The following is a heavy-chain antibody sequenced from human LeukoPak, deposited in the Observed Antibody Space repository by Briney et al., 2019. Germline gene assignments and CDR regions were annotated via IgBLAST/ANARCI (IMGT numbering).Heavy chain of an antibody. D-gene: IGHD1-26*01. CDR3: ASSGSYRFDY. CDR1: GYTFSSYS. V-gene: IGHV3-48*02. J-gene: IGHJ4*02. Sequence: GGSLRLSCAASGYTFSSYSMNWVRQAPGKGLEWVSHITASGTAMFYADSVKGRFTISRDNAKNSLYSQMNSLRDEDTAVYYCASSGSYRFDYWGQGTLVTVSS. CDR2: ITASGTAM.